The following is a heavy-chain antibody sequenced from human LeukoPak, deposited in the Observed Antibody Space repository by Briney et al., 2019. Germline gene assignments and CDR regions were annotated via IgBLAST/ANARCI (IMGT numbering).Heavy chain of an antibody. V-gene: IGHV1-18*01. J-gene: IGHJ4*02. D-gene: IGHD1-26*01. CDR1: GYTFSSYG. Sequence: ASVKVSCKASGYTFSSYGISWVRQAPGQGLEWMGWISGYSRNTYYGQKFQGRMSLTTDASMNTAYMELKRLRSDETAIYTRDASVFEVGTTSGVFDFWGQGALVTVSS. CDR2: ISGYSRNT. CDR3: DASVFEVGTTSGVFDF.